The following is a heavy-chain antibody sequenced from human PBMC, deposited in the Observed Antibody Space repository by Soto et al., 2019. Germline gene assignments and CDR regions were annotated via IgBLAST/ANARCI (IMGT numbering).Heavy chain of an antibody. D-gene: IGHD2-2*02. CDR2: ISGSGGST. J-gene: IGHJ4*02. CDR1: GFTFSSYA. CDR3: AKGRFGVVPAAIPKKISYYFDY. Sequence: GGSLRLSCAASGFTFSSYAMSWVRQAPGKGLEWVSAISGSGGSTYYADSLKGRFTISRDNSKNTLYLQMNSLRAEDTAVYYCAKGRFGVVPAAIPKKISYYFDYWGQGTLVTVSS. V-gene: IGHV3-23*01.